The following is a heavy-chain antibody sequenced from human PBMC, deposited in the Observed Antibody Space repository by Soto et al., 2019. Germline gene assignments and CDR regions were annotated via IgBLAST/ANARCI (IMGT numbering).Heavy chain of an antibody. Sequence: GGSLRLSCAASGFTFSSYGRHWVRQAPGKGLEWVAVISYDGSNKYYADSVKGRFTISRDNSKNTLYLQMNSLRAEDTAVYYCAKVPDYYYGMDVWGQGTTVTVSS. J-gene: IGHJ6*02. CDR3: AKVPDYYYGMDV. CDR1: GFTFSSYG. CDR2: ISYDGSNK. V-gene: IGHV3-30*18.